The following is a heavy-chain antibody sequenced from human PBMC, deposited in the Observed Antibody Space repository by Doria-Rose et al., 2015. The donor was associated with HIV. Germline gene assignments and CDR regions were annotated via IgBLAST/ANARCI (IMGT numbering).Heavy chain of an antibody. CDR2: INHSGHS. CDR3: ARRPPYSSSWKY. Sequence: VVQWIGEINHSGHSHYNPSLNSRVTVSVDTSKNQFSLKLRSVTAADTAVYYCARRPPYSSSWKYWGQGTLVTVSS. V-gene: IGHV4-34*01. D-gene: IGHD6-13*01. J-gene: IGHJ4*02.